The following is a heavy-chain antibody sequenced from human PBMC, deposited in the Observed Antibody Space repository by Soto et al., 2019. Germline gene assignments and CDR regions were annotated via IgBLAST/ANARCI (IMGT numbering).Heavy chain of an antibody. J-gene: IGHJ5*02. D-gene: IGHD2-15*01. CDR2: ISGSGGST. CDR1: GFTFSSYA. Sequence: EVQLLESGGGLVQPGGSLRLSCAASGFTFSSYAMSWVRQAPGKGLEWVSAISGSGGSTYYADSVKGRFTISRDNSKNTLYLQMNSLRAEDTAVYYCAKDRDIVVVVADNWFDPWGQGTLVTVSS. CDR3: AKDRDIVVVVADNWFDP. V-gene: IGHV3-23*01.